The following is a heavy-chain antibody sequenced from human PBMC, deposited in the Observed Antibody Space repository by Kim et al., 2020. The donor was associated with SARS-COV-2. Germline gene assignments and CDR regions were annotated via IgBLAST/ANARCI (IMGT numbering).Heavy chain of an antibody. D-gene: IGHD1-7*01. J-gene: IGHJ6*01. Sequence: GGSLRLSCAASGITFSEHTMNWVRQAPGKGLEWVAAISSSGYYKYIADSVKGRFTISRDNYKKSLFLQISSLRAEDTAVYFCARDLTGTTESHYYYAMDV. CDR1: GITFSEHT. CDR3: ARDLTGTTESHYYYAMDV. V-gene: IGHV3-21*01. CDR2: ISSSGYYK.